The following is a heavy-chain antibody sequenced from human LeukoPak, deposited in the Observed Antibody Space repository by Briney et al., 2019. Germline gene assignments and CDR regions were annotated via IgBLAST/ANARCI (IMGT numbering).Heavy chain of an antibody. CDR3: AKALTVAGGR. V-gene: IGHV3-30-3*01. Sequence: GGSLRLSCAASGFTFSGYAMHWVRQAPGKGLEWVAVISYDGSNKYYADSVKGRFTISRDNSKNTLYLQMHSLRADDTAVYYCAKALTVAGGRWGQGTLVTVSS. CDR2: ISYDGSNK. D-gene: IGHD6-19*01. J-gene: IGHJ4*02. CDR1: GFTFSGYA.